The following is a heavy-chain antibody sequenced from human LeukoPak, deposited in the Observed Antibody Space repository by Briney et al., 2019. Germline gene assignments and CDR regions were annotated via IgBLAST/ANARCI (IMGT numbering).Heavy chain of an antibody. D-gene: IGHD1-26*01. CDR2: IASDGSST. J-gene: IGHJ4*02. V-gene: IGHV3-74*01. Sequence: GGSLRLSSAASGFTFSSYWMNWVHQARGKGLVWVSRIASDGSSTTYADSVKGRFSISRDNAKNTLYLQMNSLRAEDTARYFCVRDPAYYKGDYWGQGTLVTVSS. CDR1: GFTFSSYW. CDR3: VRDPAYYKGDY.